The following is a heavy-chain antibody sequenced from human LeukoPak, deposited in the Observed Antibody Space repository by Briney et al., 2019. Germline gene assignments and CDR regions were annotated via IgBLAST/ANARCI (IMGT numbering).Heavy chain of an antibody. CDR1: GYTFTSYG. D-gene: IGHD3-10*02. CDR2: ISAYNGNT. J-gene: IGHJ5*02. CDR3: ARDVRGPDENWFDP. Sequence: ASVKVSCKASGYTFTSYGISWVRQAPRQGLEWMGWISAYNGNTNYAQKLQGRVTMTTDTSTSTAYMELRSLRSDDTAVYYCARDVRGPDENWFDPWGQGTLVTVSS. V-gene: IGHV1-18*01.